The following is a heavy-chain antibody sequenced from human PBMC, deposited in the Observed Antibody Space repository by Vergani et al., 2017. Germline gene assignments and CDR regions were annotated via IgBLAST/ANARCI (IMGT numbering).Heavy chain of an antibody. Sequence: QVQLQQWGAGLLKPSETLSLTCAVYGGSFSGYYWSWIRQPPGKGLEWIGYIYYSGSTNYNPSLKSRVTISVDTSKNQFSLKLSSVTAADTAVYYCARKQWLVLNWYFDLWGRGTLVTVSS. V-gene: IGHV4-34*11. J-gene: IGHJ2*01. CDR1: GGSFSGYY. D-gene: IGHD6-19*01. CDR3: ARKQWLVLNWYFDL. CDR2: IYYSGST.